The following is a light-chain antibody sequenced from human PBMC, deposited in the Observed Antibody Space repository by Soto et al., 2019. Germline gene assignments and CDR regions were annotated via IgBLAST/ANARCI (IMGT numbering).Light chain of an antibody. CDR2: SNN. J-gene: IGLJ3*02. Sequence: QSVLTQPPSASGTPGQRVTISCSGSSSNIGSNTVNWYQQLPGTAPKLLIYSNNQRPSGVPDRFSGSKSGTSASLAISGHQSDDEADYYCAAWDDRLNGWVFGGGTQLTVL. CDR1: SSNIGSNT. V-gene: IGLV1-44*01. CDR3: AAWDDRLNGWV.